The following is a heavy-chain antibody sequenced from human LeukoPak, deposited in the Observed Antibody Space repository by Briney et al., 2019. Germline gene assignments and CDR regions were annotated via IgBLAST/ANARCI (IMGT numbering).Heavy chain of an antibody. CDR3: ARRSIMITFGGVIIKNWFDP. V-gene: IGHV4-34*01. CDR2: INHSGST. Sequence: PSETLSLTCTVSGHSMTTGSYYWSWIRQPPGKGLEWIGEINHSGSTNYNPSLKSRVTISVDTSKNQFSLKLSSVTAADTAVYYCARRSIMITFGGVIIKNWFDPWGQGTLVTVSS. D-gene: IGHD3-16*02. J-gene: IGHJ5*02. CDR1: GHSMTTGSYY.